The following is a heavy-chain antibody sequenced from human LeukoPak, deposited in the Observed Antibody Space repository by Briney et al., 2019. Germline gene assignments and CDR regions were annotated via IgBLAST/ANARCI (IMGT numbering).Heavy chain of an antibody. CDR1: GFTFSNYN. D-gene: IGHD3-10*01. J-gene: IGHJ4*02. CDR2: ISSISNII. CDR3: ARDFAREFTIDY. Sequence: PGGSLRLSCAASGFTFSNYNMNWVRQPPGKGLQWVSHISSISNIIYYADSVKGRFTISRDNAKNTQFLQMNSMRAEDTAVYYCARDFAREFTIDYWGQGTLVTVSS. V-gene: IGHV3-48*01.